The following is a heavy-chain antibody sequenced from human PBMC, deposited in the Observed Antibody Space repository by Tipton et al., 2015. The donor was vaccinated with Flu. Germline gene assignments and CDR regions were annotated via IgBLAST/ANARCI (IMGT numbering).Heavy chain of an antibody. D-gene: IGHD3-3*01. CDR2: IIPILGTT. CDR3: ARGILIGDESYDLVEYLEE. V-gene: IGHV1-69*11. CDR1: GGTFTSYG. Sequence: QVQLVQSGPEVKKPGSSVKVSCKASGGTFTSYGISWVRQAPGQGLEWMGKIIPILGTTNYGQKFQGRVTIIADASTSTAYMELSSLRSEDTAIYYCARGILIGDESYDLVEYLEEWGQGTLVTVSS. J-gene: IGHJ1*01.